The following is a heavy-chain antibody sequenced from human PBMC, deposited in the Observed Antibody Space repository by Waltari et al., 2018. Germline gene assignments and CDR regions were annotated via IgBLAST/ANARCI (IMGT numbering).Heavy chain of an antibody. D-gene: IGHD3-10*01. CDR3: ARGGPYYYGSGRGRLNAFDI. CDR2: INHSGST. J-gene: IGHJ3*02. CDR1: GGSFSGYS. V-gene: IGHV4-34*01. Sequence: QVQLQQWGAGLLKPSETLSLTCAVYGGSFSGYSWSWIRQPPGKGLEWIGEINHSGSTNYNPSLKSRVTISVDTSKNQFSLKLSSVTAADTAVYYCARGGPYYYGSGRGRLNAFDIWGQGTMVTVSS.